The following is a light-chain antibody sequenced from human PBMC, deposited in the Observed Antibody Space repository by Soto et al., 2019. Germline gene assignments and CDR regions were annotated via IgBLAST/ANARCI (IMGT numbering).Light chain of an antibody. V-gene: IGKV1-5*01. Sequence: DIQMTQSPSTLSASVGDRVTITSRASQSISSWLTWYQQKPGKAPKLLIYDASSLESGAPSRFSGSGSGTEFTLTISSLQPDDFATYYCQQYNSYWTFGQGTKVEIK. J-gene: IGKJ1*01. CDR3: QQYNSYWT. CDR1: QSISSW. CDR2: DAS.